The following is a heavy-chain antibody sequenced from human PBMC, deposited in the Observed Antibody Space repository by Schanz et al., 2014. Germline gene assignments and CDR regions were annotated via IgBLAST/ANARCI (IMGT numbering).Heavy chain of an antibody. CDR3: ARRYGVSPTDF. V-gene: IGHV1-69*02. D-gene: IGHD4-17*01. J-gene: IGHJ4*02. CDR2: IIPILGIA. Sequence: QVQLVHSGAEVKKPGSSMKVSCKASGGTFNSYTINWVRQAPAQGLEWMGRIIPILGIANYAQKFQSRVTITADRSTSTAYMELSCLRSEDTAVYYCARRYGVSPTDFWGQGALVTVSS. CDR1: GGTFNSYT.